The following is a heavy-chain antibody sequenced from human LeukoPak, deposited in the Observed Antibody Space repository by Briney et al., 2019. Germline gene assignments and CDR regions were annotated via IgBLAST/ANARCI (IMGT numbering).Heavy chain of an antibody. CDR2: ISGSGSST. CDR3: AKDRGYSYGPLDY. D-gene: IGHD5-18*01. J-gene: IGHJ4*02. Sequence: GGSLRLSCAASGFTFSSYAMSWVRQAPGKGPEWVSAISGSGSSTYYADSVKGRFTISRDNSKNTLYLQMNSLRAEDTAVYYCAKDRGYSYGPLDYWGQGTLVTVSS. V-gene: IGHV3-23*01. CDR1: GFTFSSYA.